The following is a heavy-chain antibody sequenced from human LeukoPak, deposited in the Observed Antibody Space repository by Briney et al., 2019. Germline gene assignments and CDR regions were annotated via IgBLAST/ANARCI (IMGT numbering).Heavy chain of an antibody. D-gene: IGHD6-6*01. Sequence: GASVKVSCKASGYTFTSYDINWVRQATGQGLEWVGWMNPNSGNTAYAQKFQGRVTMSRDTSISTAYMELSSLRSEDTAVYDCARLPKYSRPLDYWGQGTLVTVSS. J-gene: IGHJ4*02. CDR1: GYTFTSYD. CDR3: ARLPKYSRPLDY. CDR2: MNPNSGNT. V-gene: IGHV1-8*01.